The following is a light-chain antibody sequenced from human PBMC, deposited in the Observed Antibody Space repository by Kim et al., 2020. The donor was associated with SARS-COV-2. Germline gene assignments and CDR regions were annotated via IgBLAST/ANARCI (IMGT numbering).Light chain of an antibody. J-gene: IGKJ1*01. CDR2: GAS. Sequence: EIVMTQSPGTLSVSPGERATLSCRASQSVSSNLAWYQQKPGQAPRPLIYGASTRVTAVPAKFSGSGSGTDFTLIISSLQSEDFAVYYCQQYYNWPPTFGQGTKVDIK. CDR3: QQYYNWPPT. V-gene: IGKV3-15*01. CDR1: QSVSSN.